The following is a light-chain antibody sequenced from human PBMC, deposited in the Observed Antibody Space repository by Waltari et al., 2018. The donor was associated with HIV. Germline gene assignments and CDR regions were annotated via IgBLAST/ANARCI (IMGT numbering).Light chain of an antibody. CDR1: SSNIGNNY. CDR3: GTWDSSLSAGL. J-gene: IGLJ2*01. CDR2: DNN. V-gene: IGLV1-51*01. Sequence: QSVLTQPPSVSAAPGQKVTISCSGSSSNIGNNYLSWYQQLPGTAPKILIYDNNKRPSGIPDRFSGSKSGTSATLGITGLQTGDEADYYCGTWDSSLSAGLFGGGTKLTVL.